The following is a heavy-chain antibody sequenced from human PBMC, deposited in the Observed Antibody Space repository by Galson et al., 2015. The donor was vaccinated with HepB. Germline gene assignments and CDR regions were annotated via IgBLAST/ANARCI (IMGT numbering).Heavy chain of an antibody. V-gene: IGHV3-74*01. D-gene: IGHD2-15*01. J-gene: IGHJ5*02. CDR2: LNGDGSTI. Sequence: SLRLSCAASGFTFSTYWMHWVRHAPGKGLVWVSRLNGDGSTITYADSVKGRFTISRDNTKNTLFLQMNSLRAEDTAMYYCARGRYGFDPWGQGTLVTVSS. CDR3: ARGRYGFDP. CDR1: GFTFSTYW.